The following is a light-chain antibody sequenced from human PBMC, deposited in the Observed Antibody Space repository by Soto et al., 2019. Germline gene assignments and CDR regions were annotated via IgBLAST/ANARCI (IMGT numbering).Light chain of an antibody. CDR2: KAS. V-gene: IGKV1-5*03. J-gene: IGKJ1*01. CDR3: QQYNSYPLT. CDR1: QSISSW. Sequence: DIQMTQSPSTLSASVGDRVTITCRASQSISSWLAWYQQKPGKAPKLLIYKASSLESGVPSRFSGSGSGTEFTLTISILQPDDFATYYCQQYNSYPLTCGQGTKVEIK.